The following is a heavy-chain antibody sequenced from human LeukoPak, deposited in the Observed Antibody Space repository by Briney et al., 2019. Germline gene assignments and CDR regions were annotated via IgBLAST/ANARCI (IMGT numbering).Heavy chain of an antibody. J-gene: IGHJ4*02. CDR2: IAGDSGNT. CDR3: AKDMNSYGSGSSYNPWGPFDS. V-gene: IGHV3-9*01. CDR1: GFTLVNYA. D-gene: IGHD3-10*01. Sequence: RRCLRLSSAPPGFTLVNYAMHWVRQTPGKGLGWGSGIAGDSGNTGLPDSVKGRFTISRDIAQNSLSLQMNSLTPEDTAYYFCAKDMNSYGSGSSYNPWGPFDSWGQGTLVTVSS.